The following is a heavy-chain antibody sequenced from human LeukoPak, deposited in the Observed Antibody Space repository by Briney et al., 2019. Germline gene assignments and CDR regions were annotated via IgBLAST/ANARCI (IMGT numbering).Heavy chain of an antibody. Sequence: GESLKISCSASGFTFSNYAMAWVRQAPGKGLEYVSAISNNGVSTYYADSVKGRFTISRDNSKSTLYLQMNSLRAEDTAVYYCAMNWNCDYWGQGTLVTVSS. CDR3: AMNWNCDY. V-gene: IGHV3-64*04. CDR1: GFTFSNYA. J-gene: IGHJ4*02. D-gene: IGHD1-1*01. CDR2: ISNNGVST.